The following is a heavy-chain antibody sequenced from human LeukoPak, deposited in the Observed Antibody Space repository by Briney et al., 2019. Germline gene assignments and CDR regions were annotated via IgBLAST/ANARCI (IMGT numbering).Heavy chain of an antibody. Sequence: SETLSLTCAVYGGSFSGYYWSWIRQPPGKGLEWIGEINYSGSTNYNPSLKSRVTISVDTSKNQFSLKLSSVTAADTAVYYCARHDHLAVAIDYWGQGTLVTVSS. D-gene: IGHD6-19*01. V-gene: IGHV4-34*01. J-gene: IGHJ4*02. CDR2: INYSGST. CDR3: ARHDHLAVAIDY. CDR1: GGSFSGYY.